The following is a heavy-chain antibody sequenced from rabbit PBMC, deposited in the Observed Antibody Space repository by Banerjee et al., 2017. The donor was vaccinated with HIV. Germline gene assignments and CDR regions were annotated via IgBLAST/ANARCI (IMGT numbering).Heavy chain of an antibody. Sequence: QSLEESGGDLVKPGASLTLTCTASGFSFSSSYYMCWVRQAPGKGLEWIGCIYTGSDITYYASWAKGRCTISKTSSTTVTLQMTSLTAADTATYFCARRAWSSSSGHYINLWGPGTLVTVS. J-gene: IGHJ4*01. CDR3: ARRAWSSSSGHYINL. CDR2: IYTGSDIT. D-gene: IGHD1-1*01. CDR1: GFSFSSSYY. V-gene: IGHV1S40*01.